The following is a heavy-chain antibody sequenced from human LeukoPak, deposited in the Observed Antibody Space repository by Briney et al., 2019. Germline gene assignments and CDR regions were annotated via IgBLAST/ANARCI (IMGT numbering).Heavy chain of an antibody. CDR1: GFTFSSYA. CDR2: ISGGSGST. J-gene: IGHJ4*02. CDR3: AKHRFESGGYHSTD. V-gene: IGHV3-23*01. Sequence: GGSLRLSCEASGFTFSSYAMSWVRQAPGKGLAWVSTISGGSGSTYCADSVKGRFTISRDNSKNTLYLQMNTLRDEDTAVYYCAKHRFESGGYHSTDWGQGTLVTVSS. D-gene: IGHD3-22*01.